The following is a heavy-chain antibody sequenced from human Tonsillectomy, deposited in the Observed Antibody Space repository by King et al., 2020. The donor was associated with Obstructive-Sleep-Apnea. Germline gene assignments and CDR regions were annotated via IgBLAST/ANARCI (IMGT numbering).Heavy chain of an antibody. CDR1: GFTFSSYS. CDR3: ARDGNRAVVLFDY. J-gene: IGHJ4*02. CDR2: ISSSSSYI. D-gene: IGHD3-22*01. Sequence: DVQLVESGGGLVKPGGSLRLSCAASGFTFSSYSMNWVRQAPGKGLEWVSSISSSSSYIYYADSVKGRFTISRDNAKNSLYLQMNSLRAEDTAVYYCARDGNRAVVLFDYWGQGTLVTVSS. V-gene: IGHV3-21*01.